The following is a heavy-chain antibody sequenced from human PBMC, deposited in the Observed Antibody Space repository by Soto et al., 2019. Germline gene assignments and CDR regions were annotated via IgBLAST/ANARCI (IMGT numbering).Heavy chain of an antibody. J-gene: IGHJ4*02. CDR3: AKAPIVVVPPRLFDY. D-gene: IGHD3-22*01. Sequence: EVQLLESGGGLVQPGGSLRLSCAASGFTFSSYAMSWVRQAPGKGLEWVSAISGSGGSTYYADSVKGRFTISRDKSKNALYLQMNSLRAEDTAVYYCAKAPIVVVPPRLFDYWGQGTLVTVSS. CDR1: GFTFSSYA. CDR2: ISGSGGST. V-gene: IGHV3-23*01.